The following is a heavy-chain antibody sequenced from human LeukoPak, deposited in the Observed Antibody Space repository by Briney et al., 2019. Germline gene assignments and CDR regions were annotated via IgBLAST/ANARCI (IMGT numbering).Heavy chain of an antibody. CDR3: AREDYLYGMDV. Sequence: GGSLRLSCAASGFTVSSNYMSWVRQALGKGLEWVSVIYSGGSTYYADSVKGRFTISRDNSKNTLYLQMNSLRAEDTAVYYCAREDYLYGMDVWGQGTTVTVSS. CDR2: IYSGGST. CDR1: GFTVSSNY. V-gene: IGHV3-66*01. J-gene: IGHJ6*02.